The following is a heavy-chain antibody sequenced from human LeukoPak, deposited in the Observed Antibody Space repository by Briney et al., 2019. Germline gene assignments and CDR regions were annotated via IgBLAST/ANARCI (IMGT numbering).Heavy chain of an antibody. CDR2: ISYDGSNK. J-gene: IGHJ4*02. CDR1: GLAFTSYA. D-gene: IGHD3-3*01. CDR3: AKGRRRKDFWSGYYIGVPFDY. V-gene: IGHV3-30-3*01. Sequence: SLPLASAAPGLAFTSYAMHWARPAPGKGLGWVAGISYDGSNKYYTDSVTGRFTISRDNSKNTRYLQMNSLRAEDTAVYYCAKGRRRKDFWSGYYIGVPFDYWGQGTLVTVSS.